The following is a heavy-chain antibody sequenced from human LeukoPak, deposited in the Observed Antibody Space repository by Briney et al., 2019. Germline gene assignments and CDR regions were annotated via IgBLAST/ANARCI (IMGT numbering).Heavy chain of an antibody. CDR2: ISESGSGT. V-gene: IGHV3-23*01. Sequence: GGSLRLSCAVSGLTFSRYAMSWVRQAPGKGLEWVSAISESGSGTYYADSVKGRFTISRDNSKDTLSLQMNSLRVEDTAVYYCAKVYHSYGSGIQGVVDYWGQGTLVTVSS. CDR3: AKVYHSYGSGIQGVVDY. D-gene: IGHD3-10*01. J-gene: IGHJ4*02. CDR1: GLTFSRYA.